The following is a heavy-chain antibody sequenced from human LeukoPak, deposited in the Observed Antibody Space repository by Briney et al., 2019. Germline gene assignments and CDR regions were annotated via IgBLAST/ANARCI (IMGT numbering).Heavy chain of an antibody. Sequence: ASVKVSCKESGGTFRSYAISWARQAPGQGLEWMGRIIPILGTANSAQKFQGRVTITTDESTSTAYMELSSLRSEDTAVYYCAREEAAAALPFDYWGQGTLVTVSS. D-gene: IGHD6-13*01. CDR3: AREEAAAALPFDY. CDR2: IIPILGTA. CDR1: GGTFRSYA. J-gene: IGHJ4*02. V-gene: IGHV1-69*11.